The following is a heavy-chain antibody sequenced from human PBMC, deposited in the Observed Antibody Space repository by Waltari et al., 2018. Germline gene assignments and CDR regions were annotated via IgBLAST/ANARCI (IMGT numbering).Heavy chain of an antibody. V-gene: IGHV4-39*07. CDR2: IYYSGST. Sequence: QLQLQESGPGLVKPSETLSLTCTVSGGSISSSSYYWGWIRQPPGKGLEWIGSIYYSGSTYYNPSLKIRVTISVDTSKNQFSLKLSSVTAADTAVYYCARHIIVVVVAATLNWFDPWGQGTLVTVSS. CDR1: GGSISSSSYY. J-gene: IGHJ5*02. CDR3: ARHIIVVVVAATLNWFDP. D-gene: IGHD2-15*01.